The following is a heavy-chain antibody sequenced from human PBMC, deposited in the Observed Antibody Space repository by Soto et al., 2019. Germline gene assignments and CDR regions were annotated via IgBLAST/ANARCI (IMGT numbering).Heavy chain of an antibody. J-gene: IGHJ5*02. D-gene: IGHD5-12*01. CDR3: AKGDNLGPKTGYAFDP. CDR1: GDSVSSNTAS. V-gene: IGHV6-1*01. Sequence: PSQTLSLTCAISGDSVSSNTASWNWIRQSPSRGLEWLGRTYFRSKWYNDYAVSVKSRIIINPDTSNNQFSLQPNSVTPEDTAVYFCAKGDNLGPKTGYAFDPWGQGIMVTVS. CDR2: TYFRSKWYN.